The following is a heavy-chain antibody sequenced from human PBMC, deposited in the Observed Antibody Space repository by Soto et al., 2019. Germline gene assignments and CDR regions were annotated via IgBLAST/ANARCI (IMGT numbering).Heavy chain of an antibody. CDR3: ARGRVEDSSGWATYFDY. J-gene: IGHJ4*02. D-gene: IGHD6-19*01. V-gene: IGHV3-64*01. CDR2: INTNGVNT. CDR1: GFTFSGYS. Sequence: EVQLVESGGGLVQPGGSLRLSCAASGFTFSGYSMFWVRQAPGKGLEWVSAINTNGVNTFYAKSVKGRFTISRDNSKNTMYLQMGSLRAEDMAVYYCARGRVEDSSGWATYFDYGGREPWSPSPQ.